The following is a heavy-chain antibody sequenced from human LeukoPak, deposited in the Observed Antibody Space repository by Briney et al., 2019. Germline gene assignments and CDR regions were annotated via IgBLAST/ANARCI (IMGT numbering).Heavy chain of an antibody. CDR1: GDSISSFY. V-gene: IGHV4-4*07. CDR3: ARDVVAAAGTWDY. Sequence: SETLSLTCTVSGDSISSFYWTWIRQPAGKGLEWIGRIYTGGSANYNPSLKSRVTMSVDTSKNQFSLKLSSVTAADTAVYYCARDVVAAAGTWDYWGQGTLVTVSS. J-gene: IGHJ4*02. D-gene: IGHD6-13*01. CDR2: IYTGGSA.